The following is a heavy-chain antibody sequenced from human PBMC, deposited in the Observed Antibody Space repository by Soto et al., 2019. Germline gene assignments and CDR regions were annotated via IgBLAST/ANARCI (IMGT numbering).Heavy chain of an antibody. D-gene: IGHD1-26*01. CDR2: IIPIFGTA. V-gene: IGHV1-69*06. CDR3: GGGGGVGATTGWD. CDR1: GGTFSSYA. Sequence: QVQLVQSGAEVKKPGSSVKVSCKASGGTFSSYAISWVRQAPGQGLEWMGGIIPIFGTANYAQKFQGRVTITADISTSTAYRGLEGLRSGDTAVYYCGGGGGVGATTGWDWGQGTLVTVSS. J-gene: IGHJ4*02.